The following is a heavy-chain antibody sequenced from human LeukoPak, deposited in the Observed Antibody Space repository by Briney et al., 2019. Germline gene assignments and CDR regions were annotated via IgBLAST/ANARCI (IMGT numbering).Heavy chain of an antibody. D-gene: IGHD3-9*01. Sequence: GGSLRLSCAASGFTFSSYWMSWVRQAPGKGLEWVANIKQDGSEKYYVDSVKGRFTISGDNAKNSLYLQMNSLRAEDTAVYYCARLHYDILTGNYGVFDYWGQGTLVTVSS. CDR3: ARLHYDILTGNYGVFDY. CDR2: IKQDGSEK. CDR1: GFTFSSYW. J-gene: IGHJ4*02. V-gene: IGHV3-7*03.